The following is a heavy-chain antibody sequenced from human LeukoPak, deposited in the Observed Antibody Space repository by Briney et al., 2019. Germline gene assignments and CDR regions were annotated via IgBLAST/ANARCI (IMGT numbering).Heavy chain of an antibody. CDR2: FYSTGTI. V-gene: IGHV4-39*01. J-gene: IGHJ4*02. D-gene: IGHD1-26*01. Sequence: PSETLSLTCTVSGYSLINSVYYCCWSRHPPGEGLEWGGSFYSTGTIYYNPSLKSRVTVSADTSKNQFSLQLTSVTVADAAVYYCARHGAGYAGAYYVPYWGQGTLVSVSS. CDR1: GYSLINSVYY. CDR3: ARHGAGYAGAYYVPY.